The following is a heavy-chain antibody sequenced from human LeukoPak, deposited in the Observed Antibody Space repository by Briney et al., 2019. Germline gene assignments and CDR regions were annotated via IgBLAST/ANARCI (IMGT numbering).Heavy chain of an antibody. CDR2: ISSSSSYI. V-gene: IGHV3-21*01. CDR1: GFTFSSYS. D-gene: IGHD1-26*01. Sequence: PGGSLRLSCAASGFTFSSYSMNWVRQAPGKGLEWVSSISSSSSYIYYADSVKGRFTISRDNAKNSLYLQMNSLRAEDTAVYYCARDLHSGSPNPDYWGQGTLVTVSS. CDR3: ARDLHSGSPNPDY. J-gene: IGHJ4*02.